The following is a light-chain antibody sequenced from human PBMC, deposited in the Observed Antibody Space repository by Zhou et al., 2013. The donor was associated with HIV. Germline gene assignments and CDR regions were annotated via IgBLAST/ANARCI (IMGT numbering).Light chain of an antibody. J-gene: IGKJ1*01. V-gene: IGKV1-5*03. Sequence: DIQMTQSPSTLSASVGDRVTITCRASQSISSWLAWYQQKPGKAPKLLIYKASSLESGVPSRFSGSGSGTEFTLTISSLQPDDFATYYCQQYNSYPWTFGQGTEGGN. CDR3: QQYNSYPWT. CDR2: KAS. CDR1: QSISSW.